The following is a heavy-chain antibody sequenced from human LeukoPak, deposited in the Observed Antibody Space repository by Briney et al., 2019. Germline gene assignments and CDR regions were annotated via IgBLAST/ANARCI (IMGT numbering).Heavy chain of an antibody. J-gene: IGHJ6*03. V-gene: IGHV1-18*01. Sequence: VASVKVSCKASGYTFTSYGISWVRQAPGQGLEWMGWISAYNGNTNYAQKLQGRVTMTTDTSTSTAYMELRSLRSDDTAVYYCARAPLVPAAISYYYYYMDVWGKGTTVTISS. CDR1: GYTFTSYG. CDR3: ARAPLVPAAISYYYYYMDV. D-gene: IGHD2-2*01. CDR2: ISAYNGNT.